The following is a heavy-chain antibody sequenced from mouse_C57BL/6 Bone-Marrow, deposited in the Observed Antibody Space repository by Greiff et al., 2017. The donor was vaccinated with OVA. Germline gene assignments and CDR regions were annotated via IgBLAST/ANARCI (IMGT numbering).Heavy chain of an antibody. D-gene: IGHD2-12*01. Sequence: VQLQQPGAELVMPGASVKLSCKASGYTFTSYWMHWVKQRPGQGLEWIGEIDPSDSYTNYNQKFKGKSTLTVDKSSSTAYMQLSSLTSEDSAVYYCARGPPYDAVDYWGQGTTLTVSS. J-gene: IGHJ2*01. CDR2: IDPSDSYT. CDR3: ARGPPYDAVDY. CDR1: GYTFTSYW. V-gene: IGHV1-69*01.